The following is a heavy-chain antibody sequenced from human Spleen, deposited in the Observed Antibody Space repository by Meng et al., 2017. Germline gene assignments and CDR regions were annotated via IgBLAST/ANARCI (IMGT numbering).Heavy chain of an antibody. CDR1: GGSISSSSYY. V-gene: IGHV4-39*07. J-gene: IGHJ4*02. CDR3: ARDPDY. Sequence: QLQLQDSGPRLVEPSETLSLSCTVSGGSISSSSYYWGWIRQPPGKGLEWIGRIYYSGSTYYNPSLKRRVTISVDKSKNQFSLNLSSVTAADTAVYYCARDPDYWGQGTLVTVSS. CDR2: IYYSGST.